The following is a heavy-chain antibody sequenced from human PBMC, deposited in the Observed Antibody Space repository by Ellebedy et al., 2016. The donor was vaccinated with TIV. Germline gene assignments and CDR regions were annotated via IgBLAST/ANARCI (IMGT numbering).Heavy chain of an antibody. D-gene: IGHD5-24*01. V-gene: IGHV4-34*01. CDR1: GGSFSNYY. J-gene: IGHJ4*02. Sequence: MPSETLSLTCAVYGGSFSNYYSTWIRHSPGKGLEWIGEIHPSGSASYNPSLQSRVTISLDTSKSQFSLRVNSLTAADTAVSYCARGQDAYKLGNYWGQGTLVSVSS. CDR3: ARGQDAYKLGNY. CDR2: IHPSGSA.